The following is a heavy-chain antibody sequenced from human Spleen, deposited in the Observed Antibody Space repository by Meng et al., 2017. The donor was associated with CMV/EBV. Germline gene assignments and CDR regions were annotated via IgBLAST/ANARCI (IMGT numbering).Heavy chain of an antibody. V-gene: IGHV4-39*07. CDR3: ARDRLAAADLYNWFDP. Sequence: SETLSLTCTVSGGSISSSSYYWGWIRQPPGKGLEWIGSIYYSGSTYYNPSLKSRVTISVDTSKNQFSLKLSSVTAADTAVYYCARDRLAAADLYNWFDPWGQGTLVTVSS. CDR2: IYYSGST. D-gene: IGHD6-13*01. CDR1: GGSISSSSYY. J-gene: IGHJ5*02.